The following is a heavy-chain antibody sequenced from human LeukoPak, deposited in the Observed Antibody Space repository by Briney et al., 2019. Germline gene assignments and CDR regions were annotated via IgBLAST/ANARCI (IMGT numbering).Heavy chain of an antibody. CDR1: GGSISSSSYY. D-gene: IGHD3-3*01. CDR3: ARHDPLLGDFWSGYYTGAFDI. J-gene: IGHJ3*02. CDR2: IYYSGST. V-gene: IGHV4-39*01. Sequence: SETLSLTCTVSGGSISSSSYYWGWIRQPPGKGLEWIGSIYYSGSTYYNPSLKSRVTISVDTSKNQFSLKLSSVTAADTAVYYCARHDPLLGDFWSGYYTGAFDIWGQGTMVTVSS.